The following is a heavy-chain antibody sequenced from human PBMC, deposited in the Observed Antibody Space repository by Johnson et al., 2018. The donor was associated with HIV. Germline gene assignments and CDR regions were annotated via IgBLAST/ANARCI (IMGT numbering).Heavy chain of an antibody. Sequence: VQLVESGGGLIQPGGSLRLSCAASGFTVSSNYMSWVRQAPGKGLEWVSVISGSGGSTYYAASVKGRFTISRDNAKNSLYLQMNSLRAEDTALYYCAKCGDADAFDIWGQGTMVTVSS. V-gene: IGHV3-53*01. D-gene: IGHD3-10*01. CDR2: ISGSGGST. J-gene: IGHJ3*02. CDR1: GFTVSSNY. CDR3: AKCGDADAFDI.